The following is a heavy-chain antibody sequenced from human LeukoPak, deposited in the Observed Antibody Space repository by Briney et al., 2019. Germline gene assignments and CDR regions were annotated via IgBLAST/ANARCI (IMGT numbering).Heavy chain of an antibody. V-gene: IGHV1-2*02. D-gene: IGHD2-15*01. CDR2: INTNSGGT. Sequence: GASVKVSCKAFGYSFTDYYMHWARQAPGQGPEWMGWINTNSGGTHYAQKCQDRVTMTRDTSISTAYMELSSVRSDDTAVYYCVIDRALCSGGSCYSRWFDPWGQGTLVTVSS. CDR3: VIDRALCSGGSCYSRWFDP. J-gene: IGHJ5*02. CDR1: GYSFTDYY.